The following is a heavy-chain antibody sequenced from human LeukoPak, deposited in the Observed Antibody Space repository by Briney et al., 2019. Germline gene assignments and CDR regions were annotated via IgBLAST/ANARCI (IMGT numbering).Heavy chain of an antibody. J-gene: IGHJ4*02. CDR1: GDSISSNS. D-gene: IGHD6-13*01. CDR2: ISTSGST. CDR3: ARGSSWFHY. V-gene: IGHV4-4*07. Sequence: SETLSLTCTVSGDSISSNSWTWIRQPAGEGLEWIGRISTSGSTYYNPSLKSRVTMSIDTSKNQFSLRLSSVTAADTGMYYCARGSSWFHYWGQGTLVTVSS.